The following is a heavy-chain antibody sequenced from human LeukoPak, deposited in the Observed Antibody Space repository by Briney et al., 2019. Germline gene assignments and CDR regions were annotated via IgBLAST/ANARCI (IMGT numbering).Heavy chain of an antibody. Sequence: ASVKVSCKTSGYTFTNYYLHWVRQTPGQGLEWMGMINPSVGVTTYAPKFQGRVSMTRDTSTITVYMELKSLISEDTAVYYCARPSSPVAWQWLRGDFGPWGQGTLVTVSS. D-gene: IGHD3-22*01. V-gene: IGHV1-46*01. CDR1: GYTFTNYY. J-gene: IGHJ5*02. CDR3: ARPSSPVAWQWLRGDFGP. CDR2: INPSVGVT.